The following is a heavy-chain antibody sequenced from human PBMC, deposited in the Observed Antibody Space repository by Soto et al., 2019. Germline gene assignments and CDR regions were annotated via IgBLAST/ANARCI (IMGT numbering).Heavy chain of an antibody. CDR2: INPSGGST. Sequence: QVQLVQSGAEVKKPGASVKGSCKASGYTFTSYYMHWVRQAPGQGLEWMGIINPSGGSTSYAQKFQGRVTMTRDTSTSTVYMELSSLRSEDTAVYYCARDPVVPAAIGGQRFETYYYYYGMDVWGQGTTVTVSS. D-gene: IGHD2-2*02. J-gene: IGHJ6*02. CDR1: GYTFTSYY. CDR3: ARDPVVPAAIGGQRFETYYYYYGMDV. V-gene: IGHV1-46*01.